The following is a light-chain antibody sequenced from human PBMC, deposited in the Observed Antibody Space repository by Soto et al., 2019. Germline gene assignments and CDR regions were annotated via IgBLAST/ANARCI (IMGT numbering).Light chain of an antibody. CDR1: RSNIGSNT. Sequence: QSVLTQPPSASGTPGQRVTISCSGSRSNIGSNTVNWYHQIPGTAPKLLIYSNDQRPSGVPDRFSGSKSGTSASLVISGLQSEDEADYYCAAWDDSLNGAVFGGGTQLNVL. J-gene: IGLJ7*01. CDR2: SND. V-gene: IGLV1-44*01. CDR3: AAWDDSLNGAV.